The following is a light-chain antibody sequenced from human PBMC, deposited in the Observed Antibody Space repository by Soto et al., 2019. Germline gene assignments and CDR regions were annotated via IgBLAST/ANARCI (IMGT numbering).Light chain of an antibody. CDR3: QQRSNWPPYT. CDR1: QSVSSY. CDR2: DAS. J-gene: IGKJ2*01. V-gene: IGKV3-11*01. Sequence: EIVLTQSAATLSLSPGERATLSCRASQSVSSYLAWYQQKPGQAPRLLIYDASNRATGIPARFSGSGSGTDFTLPISSLEPEDCAVYYCQQRSNWPPYTFGQGTKLEI.